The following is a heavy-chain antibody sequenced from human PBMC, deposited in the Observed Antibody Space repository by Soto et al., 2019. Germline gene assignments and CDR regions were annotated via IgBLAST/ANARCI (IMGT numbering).Heavy chain of an antibody. CDR2: IYYSGST. D-gene: IGHD3-9*01. J-gene: IGHJ4*02. V-gene: IGHV4-39*01. Sequence: SETLSLTCTVSGGSISSSSYYWGWIRQPPGKGLEWIGSIYYSGSTYYNPSLKSRVTISVDTSKNQFSLKLSSVTAADTAVYYCARHLYYDIFTGYPTHFDYWGQGTLVT. CDR1: GGSISSSSYY. CDR3: ARHLYYDIFTGYPTHFDY.